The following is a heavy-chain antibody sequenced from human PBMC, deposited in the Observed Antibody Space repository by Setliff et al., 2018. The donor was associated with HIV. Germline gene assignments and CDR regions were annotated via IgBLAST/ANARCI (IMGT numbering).Heavy chain of an antibody. D-gene: IGHD2-21*01. J-gene: IGHJ4*02. CDR3: ARASRWGSIPFDY. Sequence: PSETLSLTCAVYVGSFSGHYWIWIRQPPGKGLEWIGETNPSGSTKYNPSLKSRITMSIDTSKNQFSLKLNSVTAADTAVYFCARASRWGSIPFDYWGQGTLVTVSS. CDR2: TNPSGST. CDR1: VGSFSGHY. V-gene: IGHV4-34*09.